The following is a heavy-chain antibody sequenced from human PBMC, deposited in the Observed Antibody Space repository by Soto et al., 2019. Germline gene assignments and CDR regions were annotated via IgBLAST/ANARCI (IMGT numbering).Heavy chain of an antibody. V-gene: IGHV3-11*05. Sequence: QVQLVESGGGLVKPGGSLRLSCAASGFTFSDYYMTWIRQAPGKGLERISYISRSSTYTKYADVVKGRFTISRDNAKNSLYLQMHSLGAEDTAVYYCARGALGVAVTAAYFDYWGQGTLVTVSS. J-gene: IGHJ4*02. CDR1: GFTFSDYY. D-gene: IGHD2-21*02. CDR3: ARGALGVAVTAAYFDY. CDR2: ISRSSTYT.